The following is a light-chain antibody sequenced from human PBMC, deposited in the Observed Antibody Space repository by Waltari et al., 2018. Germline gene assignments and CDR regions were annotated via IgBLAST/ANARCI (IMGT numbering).Light chain of an antibody. Sequence: NFMLTQPHSVSESPGKTVTISCTRSSGSIASNYVQWYQQRPGSSPTTVIYKDNQRPPGVPARFSGSIDSSSNSASLTISGLKTDDEADYYCQSYDRSNQVFGGGTKLTVL. J-gene: IGLJ2*01. CDR3: QSYDRSNQV. CDR2: KDN. CDR1: SGSIASNY. V-gene: IGLV6-57*01.